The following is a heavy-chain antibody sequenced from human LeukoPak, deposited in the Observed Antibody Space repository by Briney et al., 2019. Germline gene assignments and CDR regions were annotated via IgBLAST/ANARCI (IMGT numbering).Heavy chain of an antibody. J-gene: IGHJ3*02. D-gene: IGHD2-2*01. Sequence: PSETRSLTCTVSGGSISSSSYYWGWIRQPPGKGLEWIGSIYYSGSTYYNPSLKSRVTISVDTSKNQFSLKLSSVTAADTAVYYCARHAELGYCSSTSCYLDAFDIWGQGTMVTVSS. V-gene: IGHV4-39*01. CDR3: ARHAELGYCSSTSCYLDAFDI. CDR2: IYYSGST. CDR1: GGSISSSSYY.